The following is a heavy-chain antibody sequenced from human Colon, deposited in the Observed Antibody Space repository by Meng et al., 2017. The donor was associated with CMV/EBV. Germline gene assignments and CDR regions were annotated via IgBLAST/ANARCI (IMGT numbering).Heavy chain of an antibody. Sequence: GSLRLSCAVSGFTFSSFGMNWVRQAPGKGLEWVSSITTASRYTYYADSVGGRFTISRDNANNSVSLQMNNLRAEDTAVYYCARAGLRAAALTLSDYWGQGTLVTVSS. CDR3: ARAGLRAAALTLSDY. CDR2: ITTASRYT. J-gene: IGHJ4*02. V-gene: IGHV3-21*01. D-gene: IGHD6-13*01. CDR1: GFTFSSFG.